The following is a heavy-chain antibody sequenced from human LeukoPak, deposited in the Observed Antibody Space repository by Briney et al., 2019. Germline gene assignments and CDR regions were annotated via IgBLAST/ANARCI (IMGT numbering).Heavy chain of an antibody. CDR2: IYYSGST. D-gene: IGHD6-13*01. J-gene: IGHJ4*02. CDR1: GGSISSGGYY. Sequence: TLSLTCTVSGGSISSGGYYWSWIRQRPGKGLEWIGYIYYSGSTYYNPSLKSRVTISVDTSKNQFSLKLSSVTAADTAVYYCARESLAQLVLDYWGQGTLVTVSS. V-gene: IGHV4-31*03. CDR3: ARESLAQLVLDY.